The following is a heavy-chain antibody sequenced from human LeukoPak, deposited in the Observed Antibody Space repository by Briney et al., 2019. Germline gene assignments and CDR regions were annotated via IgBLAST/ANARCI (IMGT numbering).Heavy chain of an antibody. CDR1: GVTFSIYA. J-gene: IGHJ6*03. Sequence: VGCLRLSCAASGVTFSIYAMRWGRQAPEKGREYVSAISRNGGSTYYANSLKGRFTISRDNSKNTLYCEMGSRRPEERPVYYLARVLASYYYYYHLDVWGKGTRVSVCS. CDR3: ARVLASYYYYYHLDV. V-gene: IGHV3-64*01. D-gene: IGHD3-3*02. CDR2: ISRNGGST.